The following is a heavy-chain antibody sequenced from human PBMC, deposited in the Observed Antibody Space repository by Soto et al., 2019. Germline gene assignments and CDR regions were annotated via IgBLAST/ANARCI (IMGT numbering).Heavy chain of an antibody. V-gene: IGHV4-59*01. CDR1: GGSLSSYY. Sequence: SETLSLTCTVSGGSLSSYYWSWIRQPPGKGLEWIGYIYYSGSTNYNPSLKSRVTISVDTSKNQFSLKLSSVTAADTAVYYCARDDGIWSGYDYYYGMDVWGQGTTVTVSS. D-gene: IGHD3-3*01. CDR2: IYYSGST. J-gene: IGHJ6*02. CDR3: ARDDGIWSGYDYYYGMDV.